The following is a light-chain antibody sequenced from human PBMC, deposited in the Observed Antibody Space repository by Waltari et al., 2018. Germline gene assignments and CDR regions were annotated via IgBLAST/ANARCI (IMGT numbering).Light chain of an antibody. J-gene: IGKJ4*01. CDR3: QQHNSNPLT. Sequence: DIQMTQSPSSLSASVGDRVTITCRASRAINNSLAWYQRKPGRAPKLLISKASSWQSGVPSRFSGSGSGTDFTLTINSLQPEDLATYYCQQHNSNPLTFGGGTQVESK. V-gene: IGKV1-16*01. CDR2: KAS. CDR1: RAINNS.